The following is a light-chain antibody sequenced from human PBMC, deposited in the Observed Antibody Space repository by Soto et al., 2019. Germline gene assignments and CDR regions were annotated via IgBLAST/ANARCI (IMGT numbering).Light chain of an antibody. J-gene: IGLJ2*01. CDR2: EGS. Sequence: QSALTQPASVSGSPGQSITISCTGTSSDVGSYNLVSWYQQHPGKAPKLMIYEGSKRPSVVSNRFSGSKSGNTASLTISGLQAEDEADYYCCSYAGSSTLYVVFGGGTKLTVL. CDR1: SSDVGSYNL. CDR3: CSYAGSSTLYVV. V-gene: IGLV2-23*01.